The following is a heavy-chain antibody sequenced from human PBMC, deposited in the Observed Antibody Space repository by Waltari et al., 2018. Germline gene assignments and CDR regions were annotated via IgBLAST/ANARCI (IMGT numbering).Heavy chain of an antibody. CDR1: GGTFSSYT. CDR2: ISPILGIA. J-gene: IGHJ6*02. CDR3: ARDSSGSYHYYGMDV. V-gene: IGHV1-69*08. D-gene: IGHD6-19*01. Sequence: QVQLVQSGAEVKKPGSSVKVSCKASGGTFSSYTISWVRQAPGQGLEWMGRISPILGIANYAQKFQGRVTITADKSTSTAYMELSSLRSEDTTVYYCARDSSGSYHYYGMDVWGQGTTVTVSS.